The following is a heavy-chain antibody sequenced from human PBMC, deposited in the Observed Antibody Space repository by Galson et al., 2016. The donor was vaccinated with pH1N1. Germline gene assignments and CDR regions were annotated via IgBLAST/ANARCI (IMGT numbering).Heavy chain of an antibody. Sequence: SVKVSCKASGGTFSSYAIGSYAISWVRQAPGQGLEWMGGIIPMFPTPTYAQKFQGRVTITADASTSTAYMELGSLRSEDTAVYYCARPDQGAPYYYYGMDVWGQGTTVTVSS. CDR3: ARPDQGAPYYYYGMDV. D-gene: IGHD3-16*01. CDR2: IIPMFPTP. J-gene: IGHJ6*02. V-gene: IGHV1-69*13. CDR1: GGTFSSYAIGSYA.